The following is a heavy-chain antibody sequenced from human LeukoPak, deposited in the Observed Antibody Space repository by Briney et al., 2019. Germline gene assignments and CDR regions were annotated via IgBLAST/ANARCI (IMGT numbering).Heavy chain of an antibody. J-gene: IGHJ4*02. CDR1: GYTFTAYY. D-gene: IGHD4-17*01. CDR2: INRDSGVT. Sequence: ASVKVSCKASGYTFTAYYLHWVRQAPGQGLEWMAWINRDSGVTNYAQKFQGRVTMTRDTSISTAYMELSRLKSDDTAVYYCARDPSTVTTRHIDYWGQGTLVTVSS. V-gene: IGHV1-2*02. CDR3: ARDPSTVTTRHIDY.